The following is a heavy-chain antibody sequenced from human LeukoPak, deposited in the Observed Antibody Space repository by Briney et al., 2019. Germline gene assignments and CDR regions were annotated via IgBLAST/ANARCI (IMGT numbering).Heavy chain of an antibody. CDR3: ARQGGCSGGSCYYYYYYYMDV. V-gene: IGHV4-38-2*02. Sequence: PSETLSLTCTVSDYSLSNTYYWGWIRQPPGKGLEWIGNIHHSGITNYNPSLKSRVTISVDTSKNQFSLKLSSVTAADTAVYYCARQGGCSGGSCYYYYYYYMDVWGKGTTVTISS. D-gene: IGHD2-15*01. CDR1: DYSLSNTYY. CDR2: IHHSGIT. J-gene: IGHJ6*03.